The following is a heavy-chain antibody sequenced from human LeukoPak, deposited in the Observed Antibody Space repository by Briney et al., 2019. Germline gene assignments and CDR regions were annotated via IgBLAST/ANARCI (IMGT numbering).Heavy chain of an antibody. J-gene: IGHJ4*02. CDR3: ARKYHYDSSGYGTVFD. V-gene: IGHV4-4*02. Sequence: SQTLSLTCAVDGGSVSSSNWWSWVRQAPGKGLEWIGEIHDSWSTNYNPSLKSRVTISGDKSKNQFSLKLSSVTAADTAVYYCARKYHYDSSGYGTVFDWGQGILVTVSS. D-gene: IGHD3-22*01. CDR1: GGSVSSSNW. CDR2: IHDSWST.